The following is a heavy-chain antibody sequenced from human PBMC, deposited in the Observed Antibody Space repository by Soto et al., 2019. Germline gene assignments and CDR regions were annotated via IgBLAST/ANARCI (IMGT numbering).Heavy chain of an antibody. CDR1: GYTLTELS. J-gene: IGHJ5*02. CDR3: ATVLGYCSGGSCYSRNWFDP. V-gene: IGHV1-24*01. CDR2: FDPEDGET. Sequence: GASVKVSCKVSGYTLTELSMHWVRQAPGKGLEWMGGFDPEDGETIYAQKFKGRVTMTEDTSTDTAYMELSSLRSEDTAVYYCATVLGYCSGGSCYSRNWFDPWGQGTLVTVSS. D-gene: IGHD2-15*01.